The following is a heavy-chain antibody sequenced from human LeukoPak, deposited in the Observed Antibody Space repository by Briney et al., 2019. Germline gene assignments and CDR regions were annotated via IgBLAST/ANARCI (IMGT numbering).Heavy chain of an antibody. D-gene: IGHD5-12*01. CDR1: GGSISSSSYY. J-gene: IGHJ4*02. CDR2: IYYSGST. V-gene: IGHV4-39*01. Sequence: SETLSLTCTVSGGSISSSSYYWGWIRQPPGKGLEWIGSIYYSGSTHYNPSLKSRVTISVDTSKNQFSLKLSSVTAADTAVYYCALTSRVHSDYDFWGFYYFDYWGQGTLVTVSS. CDR3: ALTSRVHSDYDFWGFYYFDY.